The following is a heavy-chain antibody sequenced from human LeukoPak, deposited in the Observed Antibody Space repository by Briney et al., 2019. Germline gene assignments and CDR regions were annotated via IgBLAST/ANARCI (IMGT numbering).Heavy chain of an antibody. D-gene: IGHD2-2*01. J-gene: IGHJ4*02. CDR1: EYTFTGYY. CDR2: INPNSGAT. V-gene: IGHV1-2*02. CDR3: ATGPAATFDY. Sequence: ASVKVSCKASEYTFTGYYMHWVRQAPGQGLEWMGWINPNSGATDYAQNFQGRVTLTRDTSISTAYMELSRLRSDDTAVYYCATGPAATFDYWGQGTLVTVSS.